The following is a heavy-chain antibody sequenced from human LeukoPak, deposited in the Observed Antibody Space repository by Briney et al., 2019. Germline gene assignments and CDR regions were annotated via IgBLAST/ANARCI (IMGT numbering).Heavy chain of an antibody. CDR2: IWYDGSNK. D-gene: IGHD3-22*01. V-gene: IGHV3-33*06. CDR3: AKDYYDSSGHLDY. Sequence: GRSLRLSCAASGYTFSSYGMHWVRQAPGKGLEWVAVIWYDGSNKYYADSVKGRFTISRDNSKNTLYLQMNSLRAEDTAVYYCAKDYYDSSGHLDYWGQGTLVTVSS. CDR1: GYTFSSYG. J-gene: IGHJ4*02.